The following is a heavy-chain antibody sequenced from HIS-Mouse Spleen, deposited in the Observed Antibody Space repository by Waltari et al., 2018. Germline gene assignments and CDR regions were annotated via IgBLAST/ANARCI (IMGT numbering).Heavy chain of an antibody. J-gene: IGHJ2*01. V-gene: IGHV4-39*07. CDR2: IYYSGST. Sequence: QLQLQESGPGLVKPSETLSLTCTVSGGSISSSLSSWGWIRQPPGKGLEWIGSIYYSGSTYYNPSLKSRVTISVDTSKNQFSLKLSSVTAADTAVYYCAREIPYSSSWYDWYFDLWGRGTLVTVSS. CDR1: GGSISSSLSS. D-gene: IGHD6-13*01. CDR3: AREIPYSSSWYDWYFDL.